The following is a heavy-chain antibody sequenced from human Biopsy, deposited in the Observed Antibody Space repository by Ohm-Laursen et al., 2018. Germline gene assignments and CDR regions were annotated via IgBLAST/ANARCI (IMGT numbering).Heavy chain of an antibody. CDR2: IIPMLGTV. J-gene: IGHJ5*02. V-gene: IGHV1-69*06. D-gene: IGHD3-10*01. CDR1: GGTFTNYA. CDR3: ARDTLMAQHLVPGENWFDP. Sequence: SSVKVSCKVSGGTFTNYAISWVRQASGQGLEWMGGIIPMLGTVQYARKLRGRVTITADKPTSTAYMELTSLTSDDTAVYYCARDTLMAQHLVPGENWFDPWGQGTLVTVSS.